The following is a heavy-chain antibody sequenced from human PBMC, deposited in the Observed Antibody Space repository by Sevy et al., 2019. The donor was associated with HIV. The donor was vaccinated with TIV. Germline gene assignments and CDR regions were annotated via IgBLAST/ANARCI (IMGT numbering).Heavy chain of an antibody. V-gene: IGHV1-18*01. Sequence: ASVKVSCKASGYSFASYGISWVRQAPGQGLEWMGWVTPYNGNKKYAEKLQDRVSMTTDTSTNTGYMELRSLRSDDTAVYYCARCLGGLRPWEYNWFDPWGQGTLVTVSS. CDR2: VTPYNGNK. CDR3: ARCLGGLRPWEYNWFDP. CDR1: GYSFASYG. D-gene: IGHD1-26*01. J-gene: IGHJ5*02.